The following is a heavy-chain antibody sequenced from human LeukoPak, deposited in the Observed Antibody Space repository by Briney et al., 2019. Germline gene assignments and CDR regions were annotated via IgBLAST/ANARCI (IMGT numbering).Heavy chain of an antibody. CDR2: INHSGDT. CDR1: GTSFTHYY. Sequence: SETLSLTCNVSGTSFTHYYWSWIRQTPEKGLEWIGQINHSGDTSYNPSLRSRITLSVDRSKNQFSLKVTPVTAADTGVYYCARGPGTVGLSPWGQGTLVTVSS. D-gene: IGHD1/OR15-1a*01. V-gene: IGHV4-34*01. CDR3: ARGPGTVGLSP. J-gene: IGHJ5*02.